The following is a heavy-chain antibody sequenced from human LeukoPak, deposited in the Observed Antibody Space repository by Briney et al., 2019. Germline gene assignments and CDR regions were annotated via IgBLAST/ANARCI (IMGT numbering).Heavy chain of an antibody. V-gene: IGHV4-39*01. CDR1: GGSISSSSYY. CDR3: AICYSNYYYGMDV. J-gene: IGHJ6*02. Sequence: NPSETLSLTCTVSGGSISSSSYYWGWLRQPPGKGLEWIGSIYYSGSTYYNPSLKSRVTISVDTSKNQFSLKLSSVTAADTAVYYCAICYSNYYYGMDVWGQGTTVTVSS. D-gene: IGHD4-11*01. CDR2: IYYSGST.